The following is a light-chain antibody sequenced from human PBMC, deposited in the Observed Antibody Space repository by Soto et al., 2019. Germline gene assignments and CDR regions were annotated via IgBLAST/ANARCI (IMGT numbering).Light chain of an antibody. J-gene: IGLJ2*01. CDR3: ISYSSSSTPVV. V-gene: IGLV2-14*01. CDR1: SSDVGGYNY. CDR2: DVS. Sequence: QSALTQPASVSGSPGQSITISCTGTSSDVGGYNYVSWYQQHPGKAPKLMIYDVSNQPSGVSNRFSGSKSGNTASLTISGLQAEDEADYYCISYSSSSTPVVFGGGTKLTVL.